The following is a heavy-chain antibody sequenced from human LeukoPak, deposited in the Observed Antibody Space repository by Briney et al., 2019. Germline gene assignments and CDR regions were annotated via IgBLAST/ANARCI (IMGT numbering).Heavy chain of an antibody. Sequence: GGSLRLSCAASGFTFSSYAMHWVRQAPGKGLEWVGVISYDGSKKNYADSVKGRFTISRDNAKNTLYLQMKSLRGVDTAVYYCARVAIAAAQGRGSFNWFDPWGQERLVSVSS. J-gene: IGHJ5*02. CDR3: ARVAIAAAQGRGSFNWFDP. V-gene: IGHV3-30-3*01. D-gene: IGHD6-13*01. CDR1: GFTFSSYA. CDR2: ISYDGSKK.